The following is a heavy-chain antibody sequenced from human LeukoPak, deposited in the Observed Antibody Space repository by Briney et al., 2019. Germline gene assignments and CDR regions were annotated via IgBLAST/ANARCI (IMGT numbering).Heavy chain of an antibody. Sequence: SVKVSCKASGGTFSSYAISWVRQAPGQGLEWMGGIIPIFGTANYAQKFQGRVTITTDESTSTAYTELSSLRSEDTAVYYCAALIPVIAVATREGVDYWGQGTLVTVSS. CDR3: AALIPVIAVATREGVDY. CDR1: GGTFSSYA. CDR2: IIPIFGTA. D-gene: IGHD6-19*01. J-gene: IGHJ4*02. V-gene: IGHV1-69*05.